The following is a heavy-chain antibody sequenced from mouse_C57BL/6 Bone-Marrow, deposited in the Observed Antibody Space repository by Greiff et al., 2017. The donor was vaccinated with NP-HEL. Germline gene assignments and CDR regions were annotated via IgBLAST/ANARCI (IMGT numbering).Heavy chain of an antibody. CDR1: GYSITSGYY. CDR3: AREDTTVVASPYWYFDV. Sequence: EVKLQESGPGLVKPSQSLSLTCSVTGYSITSGYYWNWIRQFPGNKLEWMGYISYDGSNNYNPSLKNRISITRDTSKNQFFLKLNSVTTEDTATYYCAREDTTVVASPYWYFDVWGTGTTVTVSS. J-gene: IGHJ1*03. CDR2: ISYDGSN. V-gene: IGHV3-6*01. D-gene: IGHD1-1*01.